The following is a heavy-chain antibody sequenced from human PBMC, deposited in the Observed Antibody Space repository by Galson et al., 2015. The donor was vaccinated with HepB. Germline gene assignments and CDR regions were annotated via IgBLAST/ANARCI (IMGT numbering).Heavy chain of an antibody. CDR2: ISYDGSNK. CDR3: ARGAPGDYYYHGMDV. J-gene: IGHJ6*02. CDR1: GFTFSSYA. V-gene: IGHV3-30-3*01. Sequence: SLRLSCAASGFTFSSYAIHWVRQAPGKGLEWVAVISYDGSNKYYADSVKGRFTISRDNSKNTLYLQMNSLRAEDTAVFYCARGAPGDYYYHGMDVWGQGTTVTVSS. D-gene: IGHD1-26*01.